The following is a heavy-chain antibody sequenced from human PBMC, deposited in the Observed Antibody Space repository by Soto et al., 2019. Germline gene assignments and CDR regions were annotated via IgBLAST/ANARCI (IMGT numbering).Heavy chain of an antibody. J-gene: IGHJ6*02. CDR2: TYYRSKWYN. D-gene: IGHD6-19*01. Sequence: SQTLSLTCAISGDSVSSNSAAWIWIRQSPSRGLEWLGRTYYRSKWYNDYAVSMKSRITINPDTSKNQFSLQLNSVTPEDTAVYYCAREGGSGWFNYYGMDVWGQGTTVTVSS. CDR3: AREGGSGWFNYYGMDV. CDR1: GDSVSSNSAA. V-gene: IGHV6-1*01.